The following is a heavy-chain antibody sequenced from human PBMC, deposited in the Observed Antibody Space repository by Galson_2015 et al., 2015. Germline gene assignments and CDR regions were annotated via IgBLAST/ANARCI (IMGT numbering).Heavy chain of an antibody. V-gene: IGHV1-69*13. CDR3: ASCISPLTIPHPNHYYYIDV. J-gene: IGHJ6*03. Sequence: SVKVSCKASGGTFRSYAISWVRQAPGQGLEWTGGLIPIFGTANYAQKFQGRVTITADESTSSAYMELSSLRSEDTAVYYCASCISPLTIPHPNHYYYIDVWGKGTTVTVSS. D-gene: IGHD2-21*01. CDR2: LIPIFGTA. CDR1: GGTFRSYA.